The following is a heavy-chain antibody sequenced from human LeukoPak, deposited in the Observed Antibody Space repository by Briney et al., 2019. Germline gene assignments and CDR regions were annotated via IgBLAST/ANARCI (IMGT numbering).Heavy chain of an antibody. V-gene: IGHV4-34*01. Sequence: PSETLSLTCAVYGGSFSGYYWSWIRQPPGKGLEWIGGINHSGSTNYNPSLKSRVTISVDTSKNQFSLKLSSVTAADTAVYYCARGPPFYDFISSTHHSTIDYWGQGTLVTVSA. CDR3: ARGPPFYDFISSTHHSTIDY. D-gene: IGHD3-3*01. J-gene: IGHJ4*02. CDR1: GGSFSGYY. CDR2: INHSGST.